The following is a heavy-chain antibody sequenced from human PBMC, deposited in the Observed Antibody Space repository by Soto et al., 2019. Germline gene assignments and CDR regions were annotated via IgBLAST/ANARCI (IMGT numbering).Heavy chain of an antibody. CDR2: INPNSGST. CDR1: AYTFTDYY. D-gene: IGHD2-8*01. CDR3: ARGGCTDGVCTYYFDS. V-gene: IGHV1-2*02. Sequence: ASVKVSCKASAYTFTDYYIHWVRQAPGQGLEWMGWINPNSGSTKSTQRFQGSVTMTRDTSISTAYMELTRLRSDDTAVYYCARGGCTDGVCTYYFDSWGQGTLVTVSS. J-gene: IGHJ4*02.